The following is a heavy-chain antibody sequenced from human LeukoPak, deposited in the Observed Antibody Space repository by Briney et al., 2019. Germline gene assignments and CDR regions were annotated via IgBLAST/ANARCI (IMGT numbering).Heavy chain of an antibody. Sequence: ASVKVSCKASGGTFSSYAISWVRQAPGQGLEWMGGIIPTFGTANYAQKFQGRVTITADESTSTAYMELSSLRSEDTAVYYCARRQDYYDSSGYEDWGQGTLVTVSS. J-gene: IGHJ4*02. D-gene: IGHD3-22*01. V-gene: IGHV1-69*13. CDR1: GGTFSSYA. CDR2: IIPTFGTA. CDR3: ARRQDYYDSSGYED.